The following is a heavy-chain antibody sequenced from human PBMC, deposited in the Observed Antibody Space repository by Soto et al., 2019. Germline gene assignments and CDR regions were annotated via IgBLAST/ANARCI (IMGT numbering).Heavy chain of an antibody. CDR2: IYSGGSS. D-gene: IGHD3-16*02. Sequence: EVQLVESGGGLIQPGGSLRLSCAASGFTVSSNYMRWVRQTPGKGLEWVSIIYSGGSSYYADSVKGRFTISRDNSKNTLYLQMNSLRAEDTAVYYCASCSMITFGGVIVDDAFDMWGQGTMVSVSS. V-gene: IGHV3-53*01. CDR1: GFTVSSNY. CDR3: ASCSMITFGGVIVDDAFDM. J-gene: IGHJ3*02.